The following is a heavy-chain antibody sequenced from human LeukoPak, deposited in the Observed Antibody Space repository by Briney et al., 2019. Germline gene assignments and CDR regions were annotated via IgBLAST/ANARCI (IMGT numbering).Heavy chain of an antibody. D-gene: IGHD6-6*01. J-gene: IGHJ4*02. CDR1: GGSISSYY. V-gene: IGHV4-59*01. Sequence: PETLSLTCTVSGGSISSYYWSWIRQPPGKGLEWIGYIYYSGSTNYNPSLKSRVTISVDTSKNQFSLKLSSVTAADTAVYYCARVVPSIAALDYWGQGTLVTVSS. CDR2: IYYSGST. CDR3: ARVVPSIAALDY.